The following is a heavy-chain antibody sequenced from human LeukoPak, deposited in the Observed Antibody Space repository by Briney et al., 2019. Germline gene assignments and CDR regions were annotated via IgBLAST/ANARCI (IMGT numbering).Heavy chain of an antibody. Sequence: ASVKVSCKASGYTFTSYGISWVRQAPGQGLEWMGWISAYNGNTNYAQKLQGRVTMTTDTSTGTAYMELRSLRSDDTAVYYCARGGYEDSSGYYYDYWGQGTLVTVSS. CDR2: ISAYNGNT. V-gene: IGHV1-18*01. CDR1: GYTFTSYG. D-gene: IGHD3-22*01. CDR3: ARGGYEDSSGYYYDY. J-gene: IGHJ4*02.